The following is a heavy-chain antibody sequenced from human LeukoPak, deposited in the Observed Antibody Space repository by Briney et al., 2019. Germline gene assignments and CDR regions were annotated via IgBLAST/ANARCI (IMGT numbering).Heavy chain of an antibody. V-gene: IGHV3-7*03. CDR3: ARIVIFGHDYMDV. D-gene: IGHD3/OR15-3a*01. J-gene: IGHJ6*03. Sequence: GGSLRLSCAASGFTFSSYWMSWVRQAPGKGLEWVANIKQDGSEKYYVDSVKGRFTISRDNAKNSLYLQMNSLRAEDTAVYYCARIVIFGHDYMDVWGKGTTVTVSS. CDR2: IKQDGSEK. CDR1: GFTFSSYW.